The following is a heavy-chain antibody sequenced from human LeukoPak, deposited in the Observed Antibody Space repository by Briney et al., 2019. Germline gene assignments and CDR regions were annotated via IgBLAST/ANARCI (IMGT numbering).Heavy chain of an antibody. V-gene: IGHV3-72*01. Sequence: GGSLRLSCAVSGFTFSDHYTDWVRQAPGKGLEWVGRTRNKANSYTTEYAASVKGRFTISRDDSKNSLCLQMNSLRTEDTAVYYCTRVRTGNNYYDYWGQGTLVTVSS. CDR1: GFTFSDHY. J-gene: IGHJ4*02. D-gene: IGHD3/OR15-3a*01. CDR2: TRNKANSYTT. CDR3: TRVRTGNNYYDY.